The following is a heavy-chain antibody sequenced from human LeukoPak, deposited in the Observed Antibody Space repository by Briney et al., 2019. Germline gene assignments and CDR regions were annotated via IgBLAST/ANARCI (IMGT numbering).Heavy chain of an antibody. J-gene: IGHJ6*02. Sequence: GESLKISCKVSGYSFTSYWIGWVRQMSGKGLEWMGIIYPGDSDTRYSPSFQGQVTISADKSISTAYLQWSSLKASDSAMYYCARHILARYTYSYDGMDVWGQGTTVTVSS. CDR3: ARHILARYTYSYDGMDV. V-gene: IGHV5-51*01. CDR1: GYSFTSYW. D-gene: IGHD5-18*01. CDR2: IYPGDSDT.